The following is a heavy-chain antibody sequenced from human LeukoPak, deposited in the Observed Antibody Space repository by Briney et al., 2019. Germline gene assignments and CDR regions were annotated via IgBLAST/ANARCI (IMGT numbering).Heavy chain of an antibody. CDR1: GFTFSSYS. J-gene: IGHJ4*02. CDR3: ARAHSGWNYYSDY. V-gene: IGHV3-21*01. D-gene: IGHD6-19*01. CDR2: ISSSSSYI. Sequence: PGGSLRLSCAASGFTFSSYSMNWVRQAPGKGLEWVSSISSSSSYIYYADSVKGRFTISRDNAKNSLYLQMNSLRAEDTAVYYCARAHSGWNYYSDYWGQGTLVTASS.